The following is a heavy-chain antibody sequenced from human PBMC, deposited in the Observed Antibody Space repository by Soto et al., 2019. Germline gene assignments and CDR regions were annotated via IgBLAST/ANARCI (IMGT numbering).Heavy chain of an antibody. V-gene: IGHV1-69*02. J-gene: IGHJ4*02. CDR1: GGTFSSYT. CDR3: ARSLRFLEWLPFDQ. D-gene: IGHD3-3*01. Sequence: SVKVSCKASGGTFSSYTISWVRQAPGQGLEWMGRIIPILGIANYAQKFQGRVTITADKSTSTAYMELSSLRSEDTAVYYCARSLRFLEWLPFDQWGQGTLVTVSS. CDR2: IIPILGIA.